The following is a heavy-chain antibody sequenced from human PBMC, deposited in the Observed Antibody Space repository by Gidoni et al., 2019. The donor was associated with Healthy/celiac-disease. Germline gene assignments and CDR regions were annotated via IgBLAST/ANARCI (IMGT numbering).Heavy chain of an antibody. CDR3: ARHHYDFWSGYHNWFDP. V-gene: IGHV5-51*01. CDR2: IYPGDSDT. CDR1: GYSFTRYW. D-gene: IGHD3-3*01. J-gene: IGHJ5*02. Sequence: EVQLVQSGAEVKKPGESLKISCKGSGYSFTRYWIGWVRQMPGKGLEWRGIIYPGDSDTRYSPSFQGQVTISADKSISTAYLQWSSLKASDTAMYYCARHHYDFWSGYHNWFDPWGQGTLVTVSS.